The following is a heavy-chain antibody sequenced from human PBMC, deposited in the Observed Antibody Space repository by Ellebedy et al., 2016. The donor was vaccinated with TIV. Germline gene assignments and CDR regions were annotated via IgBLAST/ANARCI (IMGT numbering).Heavy chain of an antibody. Sequence: GESLKISCAVSGFILSDHDMDWVRQAPGKGLEWVGRIGNKVNSHVTQHAASGRGRFTISRDDSDNSVSLDMNSLKSEDTAVYYCVRRHWSAFDLWGQGTMVAVSS. D-gene: IGHD1-1*01. CDR3: VRRHWSAFDL. J-gene: IGHJ3*01. V-gene: IGHV3-72*01. CDR1: GFILSDHD. CDR2: IGNKVNSHVT.